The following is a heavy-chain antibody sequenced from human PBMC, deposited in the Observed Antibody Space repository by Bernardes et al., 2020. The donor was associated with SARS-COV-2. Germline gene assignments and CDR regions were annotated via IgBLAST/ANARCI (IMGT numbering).Heavy chain of an antibody. Sequence: SETLSLTCTVSGGSISSGSYYWSWIRQPAGKGLEWIGRIYTSGSTNYNPSLKSRVTISVDTSKNQFSLKLSSVTAADTAVYYCAREVLWFGGGGMDVWGQGTTVTVSS. V-gene: IGHV4-61*02. CDR2: IYTSGST. J-gene: IGHJ6*02. CDR1: GGSISSGSYY. CDR3: AREVLWFGGGGMDV. D-gene: IGHD3-10*01.